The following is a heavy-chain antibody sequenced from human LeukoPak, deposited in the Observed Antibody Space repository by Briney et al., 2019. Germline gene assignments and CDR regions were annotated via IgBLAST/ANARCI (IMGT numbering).Heavy chain of an antibody. J-gene: IGHJ4*02. CDR2: IKQDGSEN. V-gene: IGHV3-7*01. CDR3: AREYYGSGGYQDY. Sequence: GGSLRLSCAASGFTFSSHWMSWVRQAPGKGLEWVANIKQDGSENYYVDSVKGRFTISRDNAKNSLYLQMNSLRAEDTAVYYCAREYYGSGGYQDYWGQGTLVTVSS. D-gene: IGHD3-10*01. CDR1: GFTFSSHW.